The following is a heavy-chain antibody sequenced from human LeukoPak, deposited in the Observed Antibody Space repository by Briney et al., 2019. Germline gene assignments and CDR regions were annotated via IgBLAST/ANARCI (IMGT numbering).Heavy chain of an antibody. V-gene: IGHV4-39*07. CDR3: ATSSSGWFNYYYYMDV. D-gene: IGHD6-19*01. Sequence: SETLSLTCTVSGGSISSSSYYWGWIRQPPGKGLEWIGSIYYSGSTYYNPSPKSRVTISVDTSKNQFSLKLSSVTAADTAVYYCATSSSGWFNYYYYMDVWGKGTTVTVSS. CDR1: GGSISSSSYY. CDR2: IYYSGST. J-gene: IGHJ6*03.